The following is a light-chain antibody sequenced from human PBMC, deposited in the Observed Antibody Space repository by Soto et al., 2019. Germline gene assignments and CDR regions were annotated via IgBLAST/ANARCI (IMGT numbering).Light chain of an antibody. CDR3: QQYGSSLRVT. J-gene: IGKJ3*01. CDR1: QSVSSSY. Sequence: EIVMTQSPVTLSVSPGERATLSCRASQSVSSSYLAWYQQKPGQAPRLIIYGASSRANGIPDRFSGSGSGADLTLTISRLEPEDFAAYYCQQYGSSLRVTFGPGTKVDIK. V-gene: IGKV3-20*01. CDR2: GAS.